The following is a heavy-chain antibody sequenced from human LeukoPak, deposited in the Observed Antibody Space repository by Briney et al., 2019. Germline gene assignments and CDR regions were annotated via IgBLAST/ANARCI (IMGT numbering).Heavy chain of an antibody. Sequence: GGSLRLSCAASKFTFSTYGMSWVRQAPGKGLDWVSTISGNGDTTYYADSVKGRFTISRDNAKNTLYLQMNSLRAEDTAVYYCAKHAYGDYVGWFAPWGQGTLVTVTS. CDR1: KFTFSTYG. D-gene: IGHD4-17*01. CDR3: AKHAYGDYVGWFAP. V-gene: IGHV3-23*01. CDR2: ISGNGDTT. J-gene: IGHJ5*02.